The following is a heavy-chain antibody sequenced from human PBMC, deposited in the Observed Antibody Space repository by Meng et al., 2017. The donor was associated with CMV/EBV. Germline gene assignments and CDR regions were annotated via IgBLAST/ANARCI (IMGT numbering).Heavy chain of an antibody. J-gene: IGHJ6*02. CDR2: INHSGST. CDR3: ARGGGSTDYYRSNYYYYGMDV. Sequence: SETLSLTCAVYGGSFRGYYWSWIRQPPGKGLEWIGEINHSGSTNYNPSLKSRVTISVDTSKNQFSLKLSSVTAADTAVYYCARGGGSTDYYRSNYYYYGMDVWGQGTTVTVSS. D-gene: IGHD3-22*01. V-gene: IGHV4-34*01. CDR1: GGSFRGYY.